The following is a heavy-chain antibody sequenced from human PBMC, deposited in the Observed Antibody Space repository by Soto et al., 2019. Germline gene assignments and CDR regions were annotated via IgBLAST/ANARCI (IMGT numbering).Heavy chain of an antibody. CDR2: INPNRGGT. V-gene: IGHV1-2*04. CDR1: GYSFTGYY. J-gene: IGHJ4*02. D-gene: IGHD2-15*01. CDR3: ARQGAGYCSGGSCYSPHTPFDY. Sequence: QVQLVQSGAEVKKPGASVKVSCKASGYSFTGYYMHWVRQAPGQGLEWMGWINPNRGGTNYAQKFQGWVTMTRDTSISTAYMELSRLRSDDTAVYYCARQGAGYCSGGSCYSPHTPFDYWGQGTLVTVSS.